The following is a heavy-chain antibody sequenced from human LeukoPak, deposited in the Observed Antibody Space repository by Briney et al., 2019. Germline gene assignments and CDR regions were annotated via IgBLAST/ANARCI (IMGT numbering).Heavy chain of an antibody. CDR1: GFTFSDYY. CDR3: ARDGVCGSSPPFDY. Sequence: PGWSLRLSCAPSGFTFSDYYMSWIRQAPGKGLEWLSYISSSGSTVYYADSVKGRFTISRDNAKNSLYLQMSSLRAEDTAVYYCARDGVCGSSPPFDYWGQGTRVTVSS. V-gene: IGHV3-11*01. CDR2: ISSSGSTV. D-gene: IGHD6-6*01. J-gene: IGHJ4*02.